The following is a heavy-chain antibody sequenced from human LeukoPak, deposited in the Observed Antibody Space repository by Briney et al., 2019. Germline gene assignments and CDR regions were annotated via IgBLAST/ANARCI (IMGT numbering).Heavy chain of an antibody. Sequence: GGSLRLSCAASGFTFSAYSMNWVRQAPGKGLEWISFICHDSSDIYDADSVKGRFTISRDNSKNTLYLQMSSLRAEDTAVYYCAKDPGVVAVAGYYWGQGTLVTVSS. CDR2: ICHDSSDI. J-gene: IGHJ4*02. CDR1: GFTFSAYS. D-gene: IGHD6-19*01. CDR3: AKDPGVVAVAGYY. V-gene: IGHV3-48*01.